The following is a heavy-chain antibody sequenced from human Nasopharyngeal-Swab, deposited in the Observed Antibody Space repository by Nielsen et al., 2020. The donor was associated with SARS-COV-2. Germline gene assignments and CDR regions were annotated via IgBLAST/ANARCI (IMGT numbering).Heavy chain of an antibody. CDR1: GGSFSGYY. J-gene: IGHJ5*02. D-gene: IGHD5-12*01. Sequence: SETLSLTCAVYGGSFSGYYWSWIRQPPGKGLEWIGEINHIGSTNYNPSLRSRVTISVDTSKNQFSLKLSSVTAADTAVYYCARGGYSGYDSSNWFDPWGQGTLVTVSS. V-gene: IGHV4-34*01. CDR3: ARGGYSGYDSSNWFDP. CDR2: INHIGST.